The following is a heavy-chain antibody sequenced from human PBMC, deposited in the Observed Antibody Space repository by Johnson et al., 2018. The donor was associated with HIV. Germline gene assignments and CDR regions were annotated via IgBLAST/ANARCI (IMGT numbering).Heavy chain of an antibody. Sequence: QVQLVESGGGVVQPGRSLRLSCAASGFTFSNYGMHWVRQAPGKGLEWVAGISFAGITKYYGNSVKGRFTISRDNSKNTLSLQMNSLRAEDTALYYCARDRFVYYDSSGSYAFDIWGQGTMVTVSS. J-gene: IGHJ3*02. CDR3: ARDRFVYYDSSGSYAFDI. CDR1: GFTFSNYG. CDR2: ISFAGITK. V-gene: IGHV3-30*03. D-gene: IGHD3-22*01.